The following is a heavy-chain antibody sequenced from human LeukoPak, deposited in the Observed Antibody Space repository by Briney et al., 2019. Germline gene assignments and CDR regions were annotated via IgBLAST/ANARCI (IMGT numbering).Heavy chain of an antibody. D-gene: IGHD6-13*01. CDR1: GGSISSSSYY. CDR3: ARQIIAAAHPDAFDI. Sequence: SETLSLTCTVSGGSISSSSYYWGWIRQPPGKGLEWIGSIYYSGSTYYNPSLKSRVTISVDTSKNQFSLKLSSVTAADTAVYYCARQIIAAAHPDAFDIWGQGTMVTVSS. V-gene: IGHV4-39*01. J-gene: IGHJ3*02. CDR2: IYYSGST.